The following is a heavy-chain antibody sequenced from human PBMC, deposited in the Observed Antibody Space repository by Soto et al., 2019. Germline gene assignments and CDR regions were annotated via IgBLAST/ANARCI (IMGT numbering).Heavy chain of an antibody. V-gene: IGHV4-39*01. Sequence: QLQLQESGPGLVKPSETLSLICTVSGDSISRGRYHWGWIRQPPGKGLEFIATRHYTGNTHYNPYLRSPVTIVVDTSKGQFSLRLSSVTAADTAVYYCVRSEGCGVVTPFVDYWGQGTLVTVSS. J-gene: IGHJ4*02. CDR1: GDSISRGRYH. CDR2: RHYTGNT. D-gene: IGHD3-3*01. CDR3: VRSEGCGVVTPFVDY.